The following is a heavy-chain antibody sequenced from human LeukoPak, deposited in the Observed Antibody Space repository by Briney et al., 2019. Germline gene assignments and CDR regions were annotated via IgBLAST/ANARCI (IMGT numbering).Heavy chain of an antibody. V-gene: IGHV3-49*04. CDR1: GFTFGDYA. CDR3: TTEKTSIAARPNTFDY. J-gene: IGHJ4*02. CDR2: IRSKAYGGTT. Sequence: PGGSLRLSCTASGFTFGDYAMSWVRQAPGKGLEWVGFIRSKAYGGTTEYAASVRGRFTISRDDSKSIAYLQMNSLKTEDTAVYYCTTEKTSIAARPNTFDYWGQGTLVTVSS. D-gene: IGHD6-6*01.